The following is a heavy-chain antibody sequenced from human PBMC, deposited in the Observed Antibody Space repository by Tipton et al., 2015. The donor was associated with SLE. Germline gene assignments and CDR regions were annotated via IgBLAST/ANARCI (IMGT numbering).Heavy chain of an antibody. CDR3: AGTYYYVSGSYSTFDY. J-gene: IGHJ4*02. CDR1: GGSISSSSYY. Sequence: TLSLTCTVSGGSISSSSYYWGWIRQPPGKGLEWIGGIYYSGSTYYNPSLKSRVTISVDTSKNQFSLKLSSVTAADTAVYFCAGTYYYVSGSYSTFDYWGQGTLVTVSS. V-gene: IGHV4-39*01. D-gene: IGHD3-10*01. CDR2: IYYSGST.